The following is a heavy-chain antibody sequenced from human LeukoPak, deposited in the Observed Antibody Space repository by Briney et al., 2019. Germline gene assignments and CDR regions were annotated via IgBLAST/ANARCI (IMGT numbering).Heavy chain of an antibody. Sequence: SVKVSCKASGGTFSSYAISWVRQAPGQGLEWMGGIIPIFGTANYAQKFQGRVTITADESTSTAYMELGSLRSEDTAVYYCARVGYSSGWFDYWGQGTLVTVSS. J-gene: IGHJ4*02. V-gene: IGHV1-69*13. CDR2: IIPIFGTA. CDR1: GGTFSSYA. CDR3: ARVGYSSGWFDY. D-gene: IGHD6-19*01.